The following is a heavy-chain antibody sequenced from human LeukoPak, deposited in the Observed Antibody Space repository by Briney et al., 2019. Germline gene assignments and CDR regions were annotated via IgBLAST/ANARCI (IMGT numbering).Heavy chain of an antibody. D-gene: IGHD3-22*01. Sequence: GGSLRLSCAASGFTFSSYLMNWVRQAPGKGLEWVSAISGSGGSTYYADSVKGRFTISRDNSKNTLYLQMNSLRAEDTAVYYCAKDPHYYDSSGATDYYYYGMDVWGQGTTVTVSS. CDR2: ISGSGGST. CDR3: AKDPHYYDSSGATDYYYYGMDV. V-gene: IGHV3-23*01. J-gene: IGHJ6*02. CDR1: GFTFSSYL.